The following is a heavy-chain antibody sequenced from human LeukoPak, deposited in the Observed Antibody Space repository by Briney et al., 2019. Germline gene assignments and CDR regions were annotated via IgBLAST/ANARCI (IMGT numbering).Heavy chain of an antibody. CDR2: ISAYNGNT. CDR3: ASDCSSTSCSLDV. J-gene: IGHJ6*04. V-gene: IGHV1-18*01. CDR1: AGTFSSYA. D-gene: IGHD2-2*01. Sequence: ASVKVSCKASAGTFSSYAISWVRQAPGQGLEWMGWISAYNGNTNYAQKLQGRVTMTTDRSTSTAYMELRSLRSDDTAVYYCASDCSSTSCSLDVWGKGTPVTVSS.